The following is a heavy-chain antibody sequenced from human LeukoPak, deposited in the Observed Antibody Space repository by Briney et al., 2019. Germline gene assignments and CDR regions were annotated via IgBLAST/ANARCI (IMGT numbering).Heavy chain of an antibody. J-gene: IGHJ5*02. D-gene: IGHD3-3*01. Sequence: ASETLSLTCTVSGGSISSSSYYWGWIRQPPGKGLEWIGSIYYSGSTYYNPSLKSRVTISVDTSKNQFSLKLSSVTAADTAVYYCARGTATYTYYDFWSGYHNWFDPWGQGTLVTVSS. CDR3: ARGTATYTYYDFWSGYHNWFDP. V-gene: IGHV4-39*01. CDR1: GGSISSSSYY. CDR2: IYYSGST.